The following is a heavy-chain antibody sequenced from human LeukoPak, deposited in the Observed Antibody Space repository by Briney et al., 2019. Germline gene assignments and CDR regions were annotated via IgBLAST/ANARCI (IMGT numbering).Heavy chain of an antibody. Sequence: GGSLRLSCAASGFTFSSYSMNWVRQAPGKGLEWVANIKQDGSEKYYVDSVKGRFTISRDNAKNSLYLQMNSLRAEDTAVYYCARDSHSSGPYYYYYGMDVWGQGTTVTVSS. V-gene: IGHV3-7*01. J-gene: IGHJ6*02. CDR1: GFTFSSYS. CDR2: IKQDGSEK. D-gene: IGHD3-22*01. CDR3: ARDSHSSGPYYYYYGMDV.